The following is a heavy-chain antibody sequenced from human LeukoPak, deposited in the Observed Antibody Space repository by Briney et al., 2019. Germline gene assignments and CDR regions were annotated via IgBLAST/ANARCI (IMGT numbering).Heavy chain of an antibody. D-gene: IGHD3-3*01. Sequence: SETLSLTCSVSDYSISSGYYWGWIRQPPGKGLEWIGTIYHSGSIYYSPSLKSRVTISGDTSKNQFSLKLSSVTAADTAVYYCARDRPLLGAWSWFDPWGQGTLVTVSS. V-gene: IGHV4-38-2*02. J-gene: IGHJ5*02. CDR2: IYHSGSI. CDR1: DYSISSGYY. CDR3: ARDRPLLGAWSWFDP.